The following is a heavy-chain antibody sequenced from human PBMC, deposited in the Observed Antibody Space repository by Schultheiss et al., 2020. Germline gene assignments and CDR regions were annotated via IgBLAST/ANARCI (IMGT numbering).Heavy chain of an antibody. Sequence: SETLSLTCAVYGGSFSGYYWSWIRQPPGKGLEWIGQINHSGSTTYNPSLKSRVTISVDTSKNQFSLKLSSVTAADTAVYYCARERALVPHRLITFDIWGQGTMVTVSS. D-gene: IGHD6-13*01. V-gene: IGHV4-34*01. CDR3: ARERALVPHRLITFDI. J-gene: IGHJ3*02. CDR2: INHSGST. CDR1: GGSFSGYY.